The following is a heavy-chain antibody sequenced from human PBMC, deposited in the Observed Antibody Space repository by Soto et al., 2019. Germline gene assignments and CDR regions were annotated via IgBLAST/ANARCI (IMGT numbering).Heavy chain of an antibody. D-gene: IGHD4-17*01. CDR2: INAGNGNT. V-gene: IGHV1-3*01. CDR3: AREARGWPKTRYNWFEP. Sequence: ASVKVSCKASGYTFTSYAMHWVRQAPGQRLEWMGWINAGNGNTKYSQKFQGRVTITRDTSASTAYMELSSLRSEDTAVYYCAREARGWPKTRYNWFEPWGQGTLVTVSS. J-gene: IGHJ5*02. CDR1: GYTFTSYA.